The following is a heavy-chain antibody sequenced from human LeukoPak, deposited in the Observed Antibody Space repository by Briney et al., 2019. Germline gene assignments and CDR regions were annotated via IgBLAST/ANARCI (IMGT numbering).Heavy chain of an antibody. J-gene: IGHJ4*02. CDR2: IYYSGST. CDR3: AKDYAVGSIDY. CDR1: GGSISSSSYY. V-gene: IGHV4-39*07. D-gene: IGHD3-16*01. Sequence: SETLSLTRTVSGGSISSSSYYWGWIRQPPGKGLEWIGSIYYSGSTYYNPSLKSRVTISVDTSKNQFSLKLSSVTAADTAVYYCAKDYAVGSIDYWGQGTLVTVSS.